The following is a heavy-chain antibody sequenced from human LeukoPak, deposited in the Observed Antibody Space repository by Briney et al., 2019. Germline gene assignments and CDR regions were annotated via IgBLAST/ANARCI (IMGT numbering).Heavy chain of an antibody. D-gene: IGHD3-22*01. J-gene: IGHJ4*02. Sequence: PGGSLRLSCAASGFTFSSYGMHWVRQAPGKGLEWVAFIRYDGSNKYYADSVKGRFTISRDNPKNTLYLQMNSLRAEDTAVYYCAKDPKNSSERGSGAHFDYWGQGTLVTVSS. CDR2: IRYDGSNK. V-gene: IGHV3-30*02. CDR1: GFTFSSYG. CDR3: AKDPKNSSERGSGAHFDY.